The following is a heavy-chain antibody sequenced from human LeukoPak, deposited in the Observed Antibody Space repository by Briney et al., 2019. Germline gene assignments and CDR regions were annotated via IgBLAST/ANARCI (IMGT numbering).Heavy chain of an antibody. Sequence: HGESLKISCKGAGYRFTNYWIGWVRQMPGKGLEWMGIIYPGDYDTRYSPSFQGQVTISADKSISTAYLQWSSLKASGTAMYYCARHGSWSYYFDYWGQGTLVTVSS. J-gene: IGHJ4*02. CDR3: ARHGSWSYYFDY. D-gene: IGHD3-10*01. V-gene: IGHV5-51*01. CDR2: IYPGDYDT. CDR1: GYRFTNYW.